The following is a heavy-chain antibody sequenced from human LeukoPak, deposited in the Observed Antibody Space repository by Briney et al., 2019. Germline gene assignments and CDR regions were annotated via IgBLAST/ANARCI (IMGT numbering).Heavy chain of an antibody. V-gene: IGHV1-69*05. CDR1: ADSFNNYA. CDR3: ARGGRPLRYFYMDV. J-gene: IGHJ6*03. Sequence: SVKVSCKASADSFNNYAFNWVRQAPGQGPEWMGGSIPLFGTVKAAQKFQGRFTITTDESTSTAYMELSSLTSEDTAVYYCARGGRPLRYFYMDVWGKGTTVTVS. CDR2: SIPLFGTV.